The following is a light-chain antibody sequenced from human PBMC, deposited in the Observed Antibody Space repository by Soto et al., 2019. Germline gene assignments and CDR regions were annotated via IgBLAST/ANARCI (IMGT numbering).Light chain of an antibody. J-gene: IGLJ1*01. CDR2: DVS. CDR3: FSYAGGFYV. CDR1: SSDVGGYDY. Sequence: QSALTQPRSVSGSPGQSVTISCTGTSSDVGGYDYVSWYQQHPGKAPKLMIFDVSKRPSGVPDRFSGSKSGSTASLTISGLQADDEADYYCFSYAGGFYVVGTGTKLTVL. V-gene: IGLV2-11*02.